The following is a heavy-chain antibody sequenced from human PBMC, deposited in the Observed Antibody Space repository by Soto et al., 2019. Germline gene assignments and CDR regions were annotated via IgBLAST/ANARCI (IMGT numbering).Heavy chain of an antibody. V-gene: IGHV3-23*01. J-gene: IGHJ5*02. D-gene: IGHD1-1*01. CDR2: ISGSGGST. CDR1: GFTFSSYA. CDR3: AKDPRNNPRFDP. Sequence: QAGGSLRLSCAASGFTFSSYAMSWVRQAPGKGLEWVSAISGSGGSTYYADSVKGRFTISRDNSKNTLYLQMNSLRAEDTAVYYCAKDPRNNPRFDPWGQGTLVTVSS.